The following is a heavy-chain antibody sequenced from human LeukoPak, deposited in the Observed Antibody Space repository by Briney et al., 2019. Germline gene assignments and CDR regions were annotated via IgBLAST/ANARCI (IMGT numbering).Heavy chain of an antibody. J-gene: IGHJ4*02. D-gene: IGHD3-22*01. CDR1: GGSISSSSYY. V-gene: IGHV4-39*01. CDR2: IYYSGST. Sequence: PSETLSLTCTVSGGSISSSSYYWGWIRQPPGKGLEWIGSIYYSGSTYYNPSLKSRVTISVDTSKNQFSLKLSSVTAADTAVYYCARIVVIQGYYFDYWGQGTLVTVSS. CDR3: ARIVVIQGYYFDY.